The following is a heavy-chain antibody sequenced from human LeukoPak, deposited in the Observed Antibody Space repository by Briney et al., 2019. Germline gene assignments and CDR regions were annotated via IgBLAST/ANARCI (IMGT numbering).Heavy chain of an antibody. Sequence: GGSLRLSCVASGFSFSRFGMNWVRQAPGKALEWISHISSTSGDVYYADSVKGRFTISRDSAKNSLYLQMNSLRVEDTAIYYCAQKGGTDHWGQGTLVTVSS. CDR2: ISSTSGDV. CDR3: AQKGGTDH. CDR1: GFSFSRFG. V-gene: IGHV3-48*01. D-gene: IGHD2-15*01. J-gene: IGHJ4*02.